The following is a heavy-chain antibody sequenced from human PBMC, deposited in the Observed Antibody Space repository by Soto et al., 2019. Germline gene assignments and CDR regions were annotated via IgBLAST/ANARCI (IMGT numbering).Heavy chain of an antibody. V-gene: IGHV1-2*06. CDR2: INPKTGTT. J-gene: IGHJ5*02. CDR1: GYTFTNYY. Sequence: ASVKVSCKASGYTFTNYYIHWVRQAPGQGLEWVGLINPKTGTTNDAPKFQGRVTMTSDTSTSTAYMELRSLRSDDTAVYYCARVVPGAEAWFGPWGQGTLVTVSS. CDR3: ARVVPGAEAWFGP. D-gene: IGHD2-2*01.